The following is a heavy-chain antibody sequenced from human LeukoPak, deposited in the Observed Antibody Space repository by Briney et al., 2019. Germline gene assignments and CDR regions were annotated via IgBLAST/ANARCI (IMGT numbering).Heavy chain of an antibody. CDR3: ASSPAAGPWDPSDWFDP. J-gene: IGHJ5*02. CDR2: ISSSGSTI. Sequence: SGGSLRLSCAASGFTFSSYEMSWVRQAPGKGLEWVSYISSSGSTIYYADSVKGRFTISRDNAKNSLYLQMNSLRAEDTAVYYCASSPAAGPWDPSDWFDPWGQGTLVTVSS. D-gene: IGHD6-13*01. V-gene: IGHV3-48*03. CDR1: GFTFSSYE.